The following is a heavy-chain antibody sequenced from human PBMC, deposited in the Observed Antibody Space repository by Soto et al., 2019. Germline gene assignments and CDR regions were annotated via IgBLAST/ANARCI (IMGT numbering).Heavy chain of an antibody. D-gene: IGHD2-2*01. CDR1: GFTFSSYG. J-gene: IGHJ4*02. CDR3: ARDHFRPGDIVVVPAAFHNYYLDY. CDR2: IWYDGSNK. V-gene: IGHV3-33*01. Sequence: GGSLRLSCAASGFTFSSYGMHWVRQAPGKGLEWVAVIWYDGSNKYYADSVKGRFTISRDNSKNTLYLQMNSLRAEDTAVYYCARDHFRPGDIVVVPAAFHNYYLDYWGQGTLVTVSS.